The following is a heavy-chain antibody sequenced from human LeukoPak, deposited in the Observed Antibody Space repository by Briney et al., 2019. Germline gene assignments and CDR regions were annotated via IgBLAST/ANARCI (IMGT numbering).Heavy chain of an antibody. D-gene: IGHD5-12*01. CDR2: IRYDGSNT. CDR1: GFTFNNYG. J-gene: IGHJ4*02. CDR3: AVDASKRYSGYDLDY. Sequence: GGSLRLSCAASGFTFNNYGMHWVRQAPGKGLEWVTFIRYDGSNTYYADSVKGRFTISRDNSKNTLYLQMNSLRAEDTAVYYCAVDASKRYSGYDLDYWGQGTLVTVSS. V-gene: IGHV3-30*02.